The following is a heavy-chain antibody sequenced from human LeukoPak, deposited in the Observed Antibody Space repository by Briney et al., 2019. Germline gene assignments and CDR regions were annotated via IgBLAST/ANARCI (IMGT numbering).Heavy chain of an antibody. J-gene: IGHJ3*02. CDR3: AREPPGTGAFDI. D-gene: IGHD1-1*01. Sequence: PGGSLRLSCAASGFTFSSYWMHWVRQAPGKGLVWVSRIDTDGSNTAYADSVKGRFTISRDNAKNTLYLQMNSLRAEDTAAYYCAREPPGTGAFDIWGQGTMVTVSS. V-gene: IGHV3-74*01. CDR2: IDTDGSNT. CDR1: GFTFSSYW.